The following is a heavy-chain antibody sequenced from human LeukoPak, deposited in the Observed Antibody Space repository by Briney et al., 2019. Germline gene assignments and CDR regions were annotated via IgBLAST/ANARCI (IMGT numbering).Heavy chain of an antibody. D-gene: IGHD3-22*01. CDR1: GGSISGSNYY. CDR3: ASNPQGNTWLTDY. CDR2: VYYTGTT. V-gene: IGHV4-39*01. J-gene: IGHJ4*02. Sequence: SETLSLTCTVSGGSISGSNYYWGWLRQPPGKGLEWIGSVYYTGTTYYNPSLKSRVTISIATTKNLLSLKLSSVTTPDSALDYCASNPQGNTWLTDYWGEGTLLTASS.